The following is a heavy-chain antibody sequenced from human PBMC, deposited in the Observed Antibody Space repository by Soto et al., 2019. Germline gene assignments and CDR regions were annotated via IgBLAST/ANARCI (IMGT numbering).Heavy chain of an antibody. CDR2: IKSKTDGGTI. CDR1: DLSFSNAY. V-gene: IGHV3-15*07. CDR3: TTRGALGY. J-gene: IGHJ4*02. Sequence: EVQLVESGGGLVKPGESLRLSCAASDLSFSNAYINWVRQAPGKGLECVGRIKSKTDGGTIDYAAPVKGRFIISRDDSSNTVYLQMNSLKTEDTAVYYCTTRGALGYWGQGTLVTVSS. D-gene: IGHD2-15*01.